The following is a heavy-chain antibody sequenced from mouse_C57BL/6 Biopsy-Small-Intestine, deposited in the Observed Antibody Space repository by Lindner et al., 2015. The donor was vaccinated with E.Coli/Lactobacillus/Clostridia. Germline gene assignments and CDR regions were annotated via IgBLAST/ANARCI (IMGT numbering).Heavy chain of an antibody. V-gene: IGHV5-17*01. CDR1: GFTFSDYG. CDR3: ARRALDGFYFDY. CDR2: ISSGSSTI. Sequence: VQLQESGGSLVKPGGSLKLSCAASGFTFSDYGMHWVRQAPEKGLEWVAYISSGSSTIYYADTVKGRFTISRDNARNTLFLQMTSLRSEDTAMYYCARRALDGFYFDYWGQGTTLTVSS. J-gene: IGHJ2*01. D-gene: IGHD2-3*01.